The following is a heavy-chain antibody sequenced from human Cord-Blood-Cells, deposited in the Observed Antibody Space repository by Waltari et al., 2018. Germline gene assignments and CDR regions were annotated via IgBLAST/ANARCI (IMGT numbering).Heavy chain of an antibody. J-gene: IGHJ4*02. D-gene: IGHD4-17*01. CDR2: ISSSSSYI. CDR1: GFPSSSFS. CDR3: AREPDYGDYFDY. V-gene: IGHV3-21*01. Sequence: EVQLVESGGGLVKPGGSLSLSCAASGFPSSSFSMNWASQAPGKGLEWVSSISSSSSYIYYADSVKGRFTISRDNAKNSLYLQMNSLRAEDTAVYYCAREPDYGDYFDYWGQGTLVTVSS.